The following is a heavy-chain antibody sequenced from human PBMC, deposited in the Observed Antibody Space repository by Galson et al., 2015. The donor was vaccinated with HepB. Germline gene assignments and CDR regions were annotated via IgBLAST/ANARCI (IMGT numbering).Heavy chain of an antibody. CDR3: AKVGEWCSRTRCYEVNNGMDV. V-gene: IGHV3-30*18. J-gene: IGHJ6*02. CDR1: RFTCSSYA. D-gene: IGHD2-2*01. Sequence: SLRLSCAASRFTCSSYAMHWVRQAPGKGLEWVAVISNDGTEEHYGDSVKGRFTISRDNSKNTLDLQMNTLRPEDTAVYYCAKVGEWCSRTRCYEVNNGMDVWGQGTTVIVSS. CDR2: ISNDGTEE.